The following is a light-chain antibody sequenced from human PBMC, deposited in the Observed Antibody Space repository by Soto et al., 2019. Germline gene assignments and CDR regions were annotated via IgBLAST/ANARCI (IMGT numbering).Light chain of an antibody. Sequence: EIVLTQSPGTLSFSPGERATLTCRASQSVSSSYLAWFQQKPGQAHRLLIYGASIRATGIPDRFSGSGSGTDFTLTISRLEPEDVAVYYCQQYGNAPFTFGPGTKVDIK. V-gene: IGKV3-20*01. CDR2: GAS. CDR1: QSVSSSY. J-gene: IGKJ3*01. CDR3: QQYGNAPFT.